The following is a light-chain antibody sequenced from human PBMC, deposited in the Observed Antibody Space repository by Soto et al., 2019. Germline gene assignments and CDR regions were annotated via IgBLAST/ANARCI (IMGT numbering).Light chain of an antibody. CDR3: QNYNSAPRT. V-gene: IGKV1-27*01. CDR1: QGISND. Sequence: DIQMTQSPSSLSASIGDRVTISCRASQGISNDLAWYQQKPGKVPYLLIYAASTSHSGVPSRFRASGSGTDFTLTISSLQPEDVATYYCQNYNSAPRTFGQGTKVDIK. CDR2: AAS. J-gene: IGKJ1*01.